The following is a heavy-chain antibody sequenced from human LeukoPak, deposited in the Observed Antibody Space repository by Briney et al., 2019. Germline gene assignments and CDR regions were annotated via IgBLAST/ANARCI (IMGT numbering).Heavy chain of an antibody. V-gene: IGHV4-59*01. CDR2: IYYSGST. J-gene: IGHJ4*02. CDR1: GGSISSYY. Sequence: SETLSLTCTVSGGSISSYYWSWIRQPPGKGLEWIGYIYYSGSTNYNPSLKSRVTISVDTSKNQFSLKLSSVTAADTAVYYCARSIVGATVLDYWGQGTLVTVSS. D-gene: IGHD1-26*01. CDR3: ARSIVGATVLDY.